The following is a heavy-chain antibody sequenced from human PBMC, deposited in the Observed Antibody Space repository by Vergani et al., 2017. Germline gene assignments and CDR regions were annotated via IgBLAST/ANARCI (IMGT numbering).Heavy chain of an antibody. CDR1: GFTFSDHY. D-gene: IGHD1-1*01. J-gene: IGHJ6*02. CDR2: ISPGASTV. V-gene: IGHV3-11*04. Sequence: LEESGGGSVKPGGSLRLSCAASGFTFSDHYMSWIRQAPGKGLEWVSHISPGASTVSYTDSVTGRFTVSRDNDNNSLTLDMTTLRVEDTAVYYCAKNPGISTTRHYYAMDVGGQGTTVTVSS. CDR3: AKNPGISTTRHYYAMDV.